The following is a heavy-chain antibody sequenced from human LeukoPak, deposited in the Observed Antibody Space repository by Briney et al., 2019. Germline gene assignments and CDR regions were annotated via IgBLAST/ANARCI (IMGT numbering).Heavy chain of an antibody. CDR1: RFSFSDYS. Sequence: GGSLRLSCEASRFSFSDYSMTWIRQAPGKGLEWVSYISSTSSYTDYADSVKDRFTISRDNARNSLYLQMNSLRSEDTAVYYCASMFGLRVSSRFSWFDPWGQGTLVTVSS. D-gene: IGHD3-10*02. J-gene: IGHJ5*02. CDR2: ISSTSSYT. V-gene: IGHV3-11*03. CDR3: ASMFGLRVSSRFSWFDP.